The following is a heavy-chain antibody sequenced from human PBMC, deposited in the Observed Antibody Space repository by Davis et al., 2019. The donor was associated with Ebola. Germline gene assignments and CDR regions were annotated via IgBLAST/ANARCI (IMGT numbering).Heavy chain of an antibody. CDR2: ISSSSSYT. CDR1: GFTFSDYY. Sequence: GESLKISCAASGFTFSDYYMSWIRQAPGKGLEWVSYISSSSSYTNYADSVKGRFTISRDNAKNSLYLQMNSLRAEDTAVYYCARSCSSTSCYPRSDAFDIWGQGTMVTVSS. J-gene: IGHJ3*02. CDR3: ARSCSSTSCYPRSDAFDI. D-gene: IGHD2-2*01. V-gene: IGHV3-11*06.